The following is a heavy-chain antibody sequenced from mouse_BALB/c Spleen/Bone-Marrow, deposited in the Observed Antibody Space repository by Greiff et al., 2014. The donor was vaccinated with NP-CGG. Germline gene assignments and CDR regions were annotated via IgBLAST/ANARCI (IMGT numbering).Heavy chain of an antibody. CDR1: GITVSSYT. D-gene: IGHD1-2*01. Sequence: LQQSGGGLVKPGESLKFSCAASGITVSSYTMSWVRQTPEKRLEWVASITGGATTYYPDSVKGRFTISRDNARNILYLQVSSLRSEDTAIYYCARHYGYVDAMDYWGQGTSVTVSS. J-gene: IGHJ4*01. CDR2: ITGGATT. V-gene: IGHV5-6-5*01. CDR3: ARHYGYVDAMDY.